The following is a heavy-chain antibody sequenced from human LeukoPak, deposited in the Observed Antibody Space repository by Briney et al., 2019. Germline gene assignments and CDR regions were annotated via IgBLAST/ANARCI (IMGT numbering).Heavy chain of an antibody. V-gene: IGHV3-74*03. CDR3: ARAQKSSSIAAAGTGEYYYMDV. Sequence: GGSLRLSCEASGFTFSSYWMHWVRQVPGKGLMWVSRINTDGSETTYADSVKGRFTISRDNAKNSLYLQMNSLRAEDTAVYYCARAQKSSSIAAAGTGEYYYMDVWGKGTTVTVSS. CDR1: GFTFSSYW. CDR2: INTDGSET. J-gene: IGHJ6*03. D-gene: IGHD6-13*01.